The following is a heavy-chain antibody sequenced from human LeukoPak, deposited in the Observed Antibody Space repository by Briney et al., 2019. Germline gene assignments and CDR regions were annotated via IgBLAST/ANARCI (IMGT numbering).Heavy chain of an antibody. J-gene: IGHJ4*02. CDR3: ARHFRSAASQRAFDS. CDR2: IYSSGST. CDR1: GSSISIYY. V-gene: IGHV4-4*09. Sequence: SETLSLTCTVSGSSISIYYWSWIRQPPGKGLEWSSYIYSSGSTDYNPSLKSRVTISVDTSKNQFSLKLSSVTAADTAVYYCARHFRSAASQRAFDSWGQGTLVTVSS. D-gene: IGHD6-6*01.